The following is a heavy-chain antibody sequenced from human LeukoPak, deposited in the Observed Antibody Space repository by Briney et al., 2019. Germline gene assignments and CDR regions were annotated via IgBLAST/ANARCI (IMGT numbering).Heavy chain of an antibody. D-gene: IGHD3-10*01. CDR2: TYIGGST. CDR1: GFTVSTNY. J-gene: IGHJ4*02. CDR3: ARDLWVGY. Sequence: GGSLRLSCAASGFTVSTNYMSWVRQAPGKGLEWVSVTYIGGSTYYADPVKGRFTVFRDNSKNTLYLQMNSLRVEDTAVYYCARDLWVGYWGQGTQVTVSS. V-gene: IGHV3-66*01.